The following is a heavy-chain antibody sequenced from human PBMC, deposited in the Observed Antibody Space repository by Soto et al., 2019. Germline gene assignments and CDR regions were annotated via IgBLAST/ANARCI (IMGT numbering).Heavy chain of an antibody. J-gene: IGHJ4*02. CDR2: IYYSGST. CDR1: GGSISSSSYY. Sequence: SETLCLTGTVSGGSISSSSYYWGWIRQPPGKGLEWIGSIYYSGSTYYNPSLKSRVTISVDTSKNQFSLKLSSVTAADTAVYYCLSRPYDSSGYYLGSRRIINDYWRQGTLVTVSS. CDR3: LSRPYDSSGYYLGSRRIINDY. D-gene: IGHD3-22*01. V-gene: IGHV4-39*01.